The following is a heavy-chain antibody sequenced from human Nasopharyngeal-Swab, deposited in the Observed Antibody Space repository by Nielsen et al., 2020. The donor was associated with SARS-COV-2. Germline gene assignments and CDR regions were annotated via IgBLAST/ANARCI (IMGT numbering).Heavy chain of an antibody. CDR2: ISGSGDST. J-gene: IGHJ5*02. D-gene: IGHD3-22*01. CDR3: AKGVYYYDSSGHADP. V-gene: IGHV3-23*01. Sequence: GESLKISCAASVFTFSSYAMSWVRQAPGKGLEWVSAISGSGDSTYYADSVKGRFTISRDNSKNTLYLQMNSLRAEDTAVYYCAKGVYYYDSSGHADPWGQGTLVTVSS. CDR1: VFTFSSYA.